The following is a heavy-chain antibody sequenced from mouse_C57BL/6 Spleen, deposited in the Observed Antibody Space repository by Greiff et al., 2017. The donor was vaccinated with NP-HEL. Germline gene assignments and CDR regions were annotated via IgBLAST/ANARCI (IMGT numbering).Heavy chain of an antibody. CDR1: GYTFTSYW. CDR2: IYPGNSDT. Sequence: VQLKQSGTVLARPGASVKMSCKTSGYTFTSYWMHWVKQRPGQGLEWIGAIYPGNSDTSYNQKFKGKAKLTAVTSASTAYMELSSLTNEDSAVDYCTRGDYSNNYYAMDYWGQGTSVTVSS. V-gene: IGHV1-5*01. CDR3: TRGDYSNNYYAMDY. J-gene: IGHJ4*01. D-gene: IGHD2-5*01.